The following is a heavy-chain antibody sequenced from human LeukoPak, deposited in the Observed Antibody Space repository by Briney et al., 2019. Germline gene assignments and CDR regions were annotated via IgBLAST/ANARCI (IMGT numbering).Heavy chain of an antibody. CDR3: ARGSNWGPAYHFDY. J-gene: IGHJ4*02. D-gene: IGHD7-27*01. CDR2: IYYSGST. CDR1: GGSISSPIYY. Sequence: SETLSLTCTVSGGSISSPIYYWGWIRQPPGKGLEWIASIYYSGSTFYNPSLKSRVTISVDTSKNQFSLKLSSVTAADTAVYYCARGSNWGPAYHFDYWGQGTLVTVSS. V-gene: IGHV4-39*01.